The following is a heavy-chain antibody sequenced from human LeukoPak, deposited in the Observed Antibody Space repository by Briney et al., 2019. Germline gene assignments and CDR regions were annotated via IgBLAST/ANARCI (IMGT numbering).Heavy chain of an antibody. Sequence: GGSLRLSCAASGFTFSSYAMSWVRQAPGKGLECVSAISGSGGSTYYADSVKGRFTISRDNSKNTLYLQMNSLRAEDTAVYYCAKKKGVDSSGGKGFDYWGQGTLVTVSS. CDR1: GFTFSSYA. J-gene: IGHJ4*02. CDR2: ISGSGGST. V-gene: IGHV3-23*01. D-gene: IGHD3-22*01. CDR3: AKKKGVDSSGGKGFDY.